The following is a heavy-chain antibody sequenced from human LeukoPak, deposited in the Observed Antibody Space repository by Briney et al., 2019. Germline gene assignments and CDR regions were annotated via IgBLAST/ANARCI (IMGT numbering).Heavy chain of an antibody. CDR1: GGSISSYY. V-gene: IGHV4-59*08. CDR2: IYYSGST. Sequence: SETLSLTCAASGGSISSYYWSWIRQPPGKGLEWIGYIYYSGSTNYNPSLKSRVTISVDTYKNQFSLKLSSVTDADTAVYYCARLYSSSWYGFDPWGQRTLVTVSS. CDR3: ARLYSSSWYGFDP. D-gene: IGHD6-13*01. J-gene: IGHJ5*02.